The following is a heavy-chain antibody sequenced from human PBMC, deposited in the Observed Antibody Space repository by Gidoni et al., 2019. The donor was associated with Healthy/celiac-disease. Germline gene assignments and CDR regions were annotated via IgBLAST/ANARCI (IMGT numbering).Heavy chain of an antibody. Sequence: EVQLVESGGGLVKPGGSLRLSCAASGFTCSSYSMNWFRQAPGKGLEWVSSISSSSSYIYYADSVKGRFTISRDNAKNSLYLQMNSLRAEDTAVYYCAVQLLWFGELLSPLGYWGQGTLVTVSS. V-gene: IGHV3-21*01. J-gene: IGHJ4*02. CDR1: GFTCSSYS. CDR3: AVQLLWFGELLSPLGY. CDR2: ISSSSSYI. D-gene: IGHD3-10*01.